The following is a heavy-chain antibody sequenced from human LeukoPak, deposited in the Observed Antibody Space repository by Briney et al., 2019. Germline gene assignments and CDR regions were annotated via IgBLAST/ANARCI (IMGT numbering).Heavy chain of an antibody. D-gene: IGHD3-10*01. V-gene: IGHV1-2*02. CDR2: INPNSGGT. Sequence: AXVKVXXXASGYTFTGYYMHWVRQAPGQGLEWMGWINPNSGGTNYAQKFQGRVTMTRDTSISTAYMELSGLRSDDTAVYYCAGGQAYYYYFDYWGQGTLVTVSS. CDR3: AGGQAYYYYFDY. CDR1: GYTFTGYY. J-gene: IGHJ4*02.